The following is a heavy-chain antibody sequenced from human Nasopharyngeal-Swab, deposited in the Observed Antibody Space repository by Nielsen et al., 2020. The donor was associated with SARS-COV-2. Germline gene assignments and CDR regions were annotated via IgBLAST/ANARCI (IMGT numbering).Heavy chain of an antibody. CDR2: INHSGST. CDR3: ARTYDSSGYWVWYYYYGMDV. J-gene: IGHJ6*02. CDR1: GGSFSGYY. D-gene: IGHD3-22*01. Sequence: SETLSLTCAVYGGSFSGYYWSWIRQPPGKGLEWIGEINHSGSTNYNPSLKSRVTISVDTSKNQFSLKLSSVTAADTAVYYCARTYDSSGYWVWYYYYGMDVWGQGTTVTVSS. V-gene: IGHV4-34*01.